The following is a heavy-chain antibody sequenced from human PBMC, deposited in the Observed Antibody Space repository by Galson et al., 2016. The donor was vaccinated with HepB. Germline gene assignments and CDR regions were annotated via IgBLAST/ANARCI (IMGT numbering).Heavy chain of an antibody. V-gene: IGHV1-18*01. J-gene: IGHJ4*02. CDR2: ISGYNGQT. CDR3: ASDALLLTPRGMSDY. CDR1: GYTFTTYG. Sequence: SVKVSCKASGYTFTTYGVTWVRQAPGQGLEWMGRISGYNGQTKYEPDFQGRVSMSTDTSTNTDHLELRSQTYDDTAMYYCASDALLLTPRGMSDYWGQGTLVTVS. D-gene: IGHD1-14*01.